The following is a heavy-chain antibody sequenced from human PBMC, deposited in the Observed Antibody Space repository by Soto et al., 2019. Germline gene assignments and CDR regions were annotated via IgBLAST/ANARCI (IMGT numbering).Heavy chain of an antibody. CDR3: ARHVVTDRYNWNYVFDRQKPDYYYYMDV. Sequence: SETMSLTCTVSGGSISSGGYYWSWIRQHPGKGLEWIGYIYYSGSTYYNPSFQGQVTISADKSISTAYLQWSSLKASDTAMYYCARHVVTDRYNWNYVFDRQKPDYYYYMDVWGKGTTVTVSS. D-gene: IGHD1-7*01. CDR1: GGSISSGGYY. J-gene: IGHJ6*03. CDR2: IYYSGST. V-gene: IGHV4-31*01.